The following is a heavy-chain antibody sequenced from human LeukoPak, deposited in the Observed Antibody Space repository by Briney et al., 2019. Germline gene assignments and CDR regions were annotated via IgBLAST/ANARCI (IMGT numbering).Heavy chain of an antibody. J-gene: IGHJ6*03. Sequence: GRSLRLSCAASGFTFSSYGMHWVRQAPGKGLEWVAVISYDGSNKYYADSVKGRFTISRDNSKNTLYLQMNSPRAEDTAVYYCAKDKQWGIHYYYYMDVWGKGTTVTVSS. CDR3: AKDKQWGIHYYYYMDV. V-gene: IGHV3-30*18. CDR1: GFTFSSYG. CDR2: ISYDGSNK. D-gene: IGHD6-19*01.